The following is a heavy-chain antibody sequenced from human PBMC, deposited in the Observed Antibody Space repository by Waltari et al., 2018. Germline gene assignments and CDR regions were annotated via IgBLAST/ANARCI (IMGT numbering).Heavy chain of an antibody. CDR1: GFTFRSYA. V-gene: IGHV3-23*01. CDR3: AKGGINTGVDY. D-gene: IGHD1-20*01. Sequence: EVQLLESGGGLVQPGGSLRLSCAASGFTFRSYAMSWVRQAPGKGLEWVSGISGCSGSTYYADSVKGRFTISRDNSKNTLYLQMNSLRAEDTAVYYCAKGGINTGVDYWGQGTLVTVSS. CDR2: ISGCSGST. J-gene: IGHJ4*02.